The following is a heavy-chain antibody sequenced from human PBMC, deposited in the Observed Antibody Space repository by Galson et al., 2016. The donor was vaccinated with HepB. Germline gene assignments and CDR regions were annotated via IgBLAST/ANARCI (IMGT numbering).Heavy chain of an antibody. CDR3: ARADLNYNFGLDV. J-gene: IGHJ6*02. Sequence: SVKVSCKASGGTFNNYAISWVRQAPGQGLEWMGGIIPVFNTIDYAHKFQGRVTITADESTTTAYMELSSLRSEDTAVYYCARADLNYNFGLDVWGQGTTVTV. D-gene: IGHD1-1*01. CDR2: IIPVFNTI. V-gene: IGHV1-69*13. CDR1: GGTFNNYA.